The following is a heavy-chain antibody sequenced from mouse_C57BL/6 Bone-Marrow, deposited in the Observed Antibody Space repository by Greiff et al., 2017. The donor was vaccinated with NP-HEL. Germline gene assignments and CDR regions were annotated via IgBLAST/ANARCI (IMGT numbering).Heavy chain of an antibody. CDR2: IYPGDGDT. Sequence: QVQLKQSGPELVKPGASVKISCKASGYAFSSSWMTWVKQRPGKGLEWIGRIYPGDGDTNYTGKFKGKATLTADKSSSTAYMQLSSLTSEDSAVYFCARLTTAGFFDVWGTGTTVTGSS. J-gene: IGHJ1*03. V-gene: IGHV1-82*01. CDR1: GYAFSSSW. D-gene: IGHD1-2*01. CDR3: ARLTTAGFFDV.